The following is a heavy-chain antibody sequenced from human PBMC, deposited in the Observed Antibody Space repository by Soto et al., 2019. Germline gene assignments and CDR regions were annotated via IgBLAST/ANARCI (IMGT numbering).Heavy chain of an antibody. CDR2: ISAYNGNT. J-gene: IGHJ3*02. Sequence: ASVKVSCKASGYTFTSYGISWVRQAPGQGLEWMGWISAYNGNTNYAQKLQGRVTMTTDTSTSTAYMELRSLRSDDTAVYYCARDEGGYYCDSSGDAFDIWGQGTMVTVSS. V-gene: IGHV1-18*01. CDR1: GYTFTSYG. D-gene: IGHD3-22*01. CDR3: ARDEGGYYCDSSGDAFDI.